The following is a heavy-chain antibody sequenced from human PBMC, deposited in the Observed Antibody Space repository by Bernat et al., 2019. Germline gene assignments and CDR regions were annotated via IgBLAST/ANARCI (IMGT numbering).Heavy chain of an antibody. J-gene: IGHJ6*02. V-gene: IGHV3-33*01. CDR3: ARGVGLLWFGELFGYYGMDV. CDR2: IWYDGSNK. CDR1: GLTFSSYG. D-gene: IGHD3-10*01. Sequence: QVQLVVSGRGVVQPGRSLRLSCAASGLTFSSYGMHWVRQAPGKGPEWVAVIWYDGSNKYYADSVKGRFTISRDNSKNTLYLQMNSLRAEDTAVYYCARGVGLLWFGELFGYYGMDVWGQGTTVTVSS.